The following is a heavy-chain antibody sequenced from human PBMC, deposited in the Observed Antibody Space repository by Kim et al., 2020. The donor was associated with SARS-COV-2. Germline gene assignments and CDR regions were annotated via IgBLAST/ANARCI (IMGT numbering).Heavy chain of an antibody. Sequence: SETLSLTCTVSGGSISSYYWSWIRQPPGKGLEWIGYIYYSGSTNYNPSLKSRVTISVDTSKNQFSLKLSSVTAADTAVYYCARANSGPNWFDPWGQGTLVTVSS. CDR3: ARANSGPNWFDP. CDR2: IYYSGST. D-gene: IGHD5-12*01. V-gene: IGHV4-59*13. CDR1: GGSISSYY. J-gene: IGHJ5*02.